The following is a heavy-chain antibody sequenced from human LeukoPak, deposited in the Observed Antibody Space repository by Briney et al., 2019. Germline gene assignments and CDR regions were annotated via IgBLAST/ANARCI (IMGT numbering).Heavy chain of an antibody. V-gene: IGHV1-18*04. D-gene: IGHD3-10*01. CDR2: ISAYNGNT. Sequence: ASVKVSRKASGYTFTSYGISWVRQAPGQGLEGMGWISAYNGNTNYAQKLQGRVTMTTDTSTSTAYMELRSLRSDDTAVYYCARDLAPLRGTGIDYWGQGTLVTVSS. CDR1: GYTFTSYG. J-gene: IGHJ4*02. CDR3: ARDLAPLRGTGIDY.